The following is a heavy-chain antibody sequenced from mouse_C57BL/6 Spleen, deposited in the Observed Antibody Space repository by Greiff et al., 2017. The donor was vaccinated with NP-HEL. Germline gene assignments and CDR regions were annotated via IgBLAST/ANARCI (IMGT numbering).Heavy chain of an antibody. CDR1: GYTFTSYG. Sequence: VKLMESGAELARPGASVKLSCKASGYTFTSYGISWVKQRTGQGLEWIGEIYPRSGNTYYNEKFKGKATLTADKSSSTAYMELRSLTSEDSAVYFCARYSNYAMDYWGQGTSVTVSS. CDR3: ARYSNYAMDY. CDR2: IYPRSGNT. J-gene: IGHJ4*01. D-gene: IGHD2-5*01. V-gene: IGHV1-81*01.